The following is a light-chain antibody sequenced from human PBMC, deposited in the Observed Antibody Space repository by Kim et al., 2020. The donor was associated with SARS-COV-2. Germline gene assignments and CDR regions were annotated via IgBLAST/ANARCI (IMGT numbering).Light chain of an antibody. CDR1: SSDIGAYNY. Sequence: GQSFTISCRGTSSDIGAYNYVSWYQQHPGKAPTLMIYDVSKRPSGVSNRFSGSKSGSTASLTISGLQAEDEADYYCSSYTTTKTYVFGSGTKVTVL. J-gene: IGLJ1*01. V-gene: IGLV2-14*03. CDR3: SSYTTTKTYV. CDR2: DVS.